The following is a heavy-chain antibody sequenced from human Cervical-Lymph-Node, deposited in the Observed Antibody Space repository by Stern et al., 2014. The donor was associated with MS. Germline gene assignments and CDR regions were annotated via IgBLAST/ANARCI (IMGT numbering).Heavy chain of an antibody. CDR3: ARMMSVSGIGMDV. D-gene: IGHD3-16*01. V-gene: IGHV4-4*02. Sequence: VQLVQSGPGLVKPSGTLSLTCAVSGGSISSRSNWWTWVRQPPGKGLEWIGEINQSGTTNYNPSLKSRVTISVDKSKNQFPLKVRSVTAADTAVYYCARMMSVSGIGMDVWGQGTTVTVSS. CDR2: INQSGTT. J-gene: IGHJ6*02. CDR1: GGSISSRSNW.